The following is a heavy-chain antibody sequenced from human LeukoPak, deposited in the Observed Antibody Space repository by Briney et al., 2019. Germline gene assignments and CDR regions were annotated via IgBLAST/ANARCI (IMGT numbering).Heavy chain of an antibody. J-gene: IGHJ4*02. CDR3: ARDRGVVTAIHYY. D-gene: IGHD2-21*02. V-gene: IGHV1-69*04. CDR1: GGTFSSYA. Sequence: GASVKVSCKASGGTFSSYAISWVRQAPGQGLEWMGRIIPILGIANYAQKLQGRVTITADKSTSTAYMELSSLRSEDTAVYYCARDRGVVTAIHYYWGQGTLVTVSS. CDR2: IIPILGIA.